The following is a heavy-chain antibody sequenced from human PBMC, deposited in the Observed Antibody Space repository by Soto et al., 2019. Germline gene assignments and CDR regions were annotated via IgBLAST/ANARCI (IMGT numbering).Heavy chain of an antibody. CDR1: GYSFTSYW. CDR2: IDPSDSYT. V-gene: IGHV5-10-1*01. CDR3: ARRVGNYDTSGYYFDS. Sequence: ESLKISCKGSGYSFTSYWINWVRQMPGKGLEWMGRIDPSDSYTNFSPSFQGHVTISADKSISTAYLQWSSLKASDTAMYYCARRVGNYDTSGYYFDSWAQGTQVSVSA. D-gene: IGHD3-22*01. J-gene: IGHJ4*02.